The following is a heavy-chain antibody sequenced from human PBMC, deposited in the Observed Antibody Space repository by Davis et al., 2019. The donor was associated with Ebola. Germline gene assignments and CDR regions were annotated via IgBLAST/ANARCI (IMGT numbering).Heavy chain of an antibody. V-gene: IGHV3-30-3*01. CDR1: GFTFSDYA. CDR2: IPDDGTSK. Sequence: PGGSLRLSCAASGFTFSDYAIYWVRQAPGKGLEWVAIIPDDGTSKYYADSVKGRFTVSRDNSRNTVSLLMSSLRPEDTAVYYCAREQWLVHYLDYWGQGTLVSVSS. CDR3: AREQWLVHYLDY. D-gene: IGHD6-19*01. J-gene: IGHJ4*02.